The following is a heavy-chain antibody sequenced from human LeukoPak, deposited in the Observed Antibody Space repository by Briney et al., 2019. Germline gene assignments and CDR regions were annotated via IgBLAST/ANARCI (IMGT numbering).Heavy chain of an antibody. Sequence: SETLSLTCAVYGVSFSGYYWSWIRQPPGKGLEWIGEINHSGSTNYNPSLKSRVTISVDTSKNQFYLKMSSVTAAETAVYYCARGLMSHDYWGQGTLVTVSS. V-gene: IGHV4-34*01. CDR1: GVSFSGYY. CDR3: ARGLMSHDY. J-gene: IGHJ4*02. D-gene: IGHD2-8*01. CDR2: INHSGST.